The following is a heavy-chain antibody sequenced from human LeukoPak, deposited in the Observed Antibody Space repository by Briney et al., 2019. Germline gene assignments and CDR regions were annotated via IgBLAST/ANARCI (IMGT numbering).Heavy chain of an antibody. CDR2: IDTNSSI. CDR3: AREFPMGLPAAFDP. Sequence: PVGPLRLSCAASGFTLRKYTMNWVRQAPGQGLEWVSYIDTNSSINYADSVKSQFTITRDKARNKLYLQMSSMRDEDTAVYYCAREFPMGLPAAFDPWGQGTLVTVSS. CDR1: GFTLRKYT. J-gene: IGHJ5*02. D-gene: IGHD2-2*01. V-gene: IGHV3-48*02.